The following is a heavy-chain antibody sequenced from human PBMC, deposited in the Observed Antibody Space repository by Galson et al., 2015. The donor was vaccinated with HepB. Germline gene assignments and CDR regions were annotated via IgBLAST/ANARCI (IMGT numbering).Heavy chain of an antibody. V-gene: IGHV3-23*01. CDR1: GFTFSSYW. CDR2: ISSTGLST. Sequence: SLRLSCAASGFTFSSYWVSWVRQAPGKGLEWVSAISSTGLSTYYADSVEGRFTISRDNPKDTLFLQMNSLRADDTAVYYCASFYDYGSYVPLESWGQGTLVTVSS. D-gene: IGHD4-11*01. J-gene: IGHJ4*02. CDR3: ASFYDYGSYVPLES.